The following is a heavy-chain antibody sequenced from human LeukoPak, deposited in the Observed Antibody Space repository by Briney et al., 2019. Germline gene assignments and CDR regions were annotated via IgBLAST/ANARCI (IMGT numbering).Heavy chain of an antibody. CDR3: ARDHNLSCLDY. J-gene: IGHJ4*02. Sequence: KSGGSLRLSCAASGFTFSSYSMNWVRQAPGKGLEWVSSISSSSSYIYYADSVKGRFTIFRDNAKNSLYLQMNSLRAEDTAVYYCARDHNLSCLDYWGQGTLVTVSS. CDR2: ISSSSSYI. D-gene: IGHD1-20*01. V-gene: IGHV3-21*01. CDR1: GFTFSSYS.